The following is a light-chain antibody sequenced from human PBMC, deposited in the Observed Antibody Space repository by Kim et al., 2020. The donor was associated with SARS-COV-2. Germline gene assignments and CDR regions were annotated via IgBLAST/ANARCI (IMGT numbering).Light chain of an antibody. CDR3: SSHTGSNTWV. J-gene: IGLJ3*02. CDR1: SSDVGGYNY. CDR2: DVS. V-gene: IGLV2-14*03. Sequence: QSALTQPASVSGSPGQSITISCTGTSSDVGGYNYVSWSQQHPGKAPKLMIYDVSNRPSGVSNRFSGSKSGNTASLTISGLQAEDEADYYCSSHTGSNTWVFGGGTQLTVL.